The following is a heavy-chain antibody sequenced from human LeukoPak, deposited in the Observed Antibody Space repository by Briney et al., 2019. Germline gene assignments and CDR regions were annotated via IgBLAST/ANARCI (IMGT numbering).Heavy chain of an antibody. J-gene: IGHJ4*02. CDR3: ARWTVVTPYYFDY. D-gene: IGHD4-23*01. Sequence: PSETLSLTCTVSGGSIRSYYWSWIRQPPGKGLEWIGYIYNSGSTNYNTSLKSRVSISVDTSKNQFSLKLSSVTAADTAVYYCARWTVVTPYYFDYWGQGTLVTVSS. CDR2: IYNSGST. V-gene: IGHV4-59*08. CDR1: GGSIRSYY.